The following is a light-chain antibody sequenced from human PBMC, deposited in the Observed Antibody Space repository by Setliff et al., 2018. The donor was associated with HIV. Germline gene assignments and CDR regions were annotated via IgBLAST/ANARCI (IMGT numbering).Light chain of an antibody. V-gene: IGKV1-39*01. J-gene: IGKJ1*01. CDR2: TA. CDR3: QQSFRKPWT. Sequence: DMQMTQSPSSLFASVGDTVTITCRTSQTISRYLNWYQQKSGKAPELLIYTAQGRGASRFSGGGSGTNFSLTISSLQPEDFATYYCQQSFRKPWTFGQGTKVDIK. CDR1: QTISRY.